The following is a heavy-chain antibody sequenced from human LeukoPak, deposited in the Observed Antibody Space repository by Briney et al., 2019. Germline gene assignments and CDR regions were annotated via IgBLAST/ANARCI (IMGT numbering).Heavy chain of an antibody. CDR1: GFTFSGSA. Sequence: GGSLRLSCAASGFTFSGSAMHWVRQASGKGLEGVGRIRSKANSYATAYAASVKGRFTISRDDSKNTAYLQMNSLKTEDTAVYYCTRHGIRRDWSGGQDYYYYYYMDVWGRGTTVTVSS. V-gene: IGHV3-73*01. CDR2: IRSKANSYAT. D-gene: IGHD2-15*01. CDR3: TRHGIRRDWSGGQDYYYYYYMDV. J-gene: IGHJ6*03.